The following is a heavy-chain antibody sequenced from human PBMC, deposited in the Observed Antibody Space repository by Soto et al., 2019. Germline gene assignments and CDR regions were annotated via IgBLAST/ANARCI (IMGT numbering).Heavy chain of an antibody. J-gene: IGHJ4*02. CDR1: GFTFSSYG. D-gene: IGHD5-18*01. CDR2: ISYDGSNK. Sequence: GGSLRLSCAASGFTFSSYGMHWVRQAPGKGLEWVAVISYDGSNKYYADSVKGRFTISRDNSKNTLYLQMNSLRAEDTAVYYCAKDRSYNTAMELDYWGQGTLVTVSS. V-gene: IGHV3-30*18. CDR3: AKDRSYNTAMELDY.